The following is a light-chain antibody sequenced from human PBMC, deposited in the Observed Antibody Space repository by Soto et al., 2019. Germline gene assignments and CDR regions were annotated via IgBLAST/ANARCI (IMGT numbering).Light chain of an antibody. V-gene: IGKV1-8*01. CDR1: QGISSY. CDR2: AAS. Sequence: IRITQSPSAFSASTGDRVTLTCRASQGISSYLAWYQQKPGKAPKLLIYAASTLQSGVPSRFSGSGSGTDFTLTISCLQSEDFATYYCQQYYSYPWTFGQRAKVDI. CDR3: QQYYSYPWT. J-gene: IGKJ1*01.